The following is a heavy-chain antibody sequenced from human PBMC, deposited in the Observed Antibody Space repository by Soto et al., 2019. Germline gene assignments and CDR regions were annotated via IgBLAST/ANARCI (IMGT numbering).Heavy chain of an antibody. V-gene: IGHV1-69*08. CDR3: AREEGYCSGGSCYNMDY. CDR2: IIPILGIA. D-gene: IGHD2-15*01. Sequence: QVQLVQSGAEGKKPGASLKVSCEASGGTFSSYTISWVRQAPGQGLEWMGRIIPILGIANYAQKCQGRVTITADKSTSTAYMELSSLRSEDTAVYYCAREEGYCSGGSCYNMDYWGQGTLVTVSS. CDR1: GGTFSSYT. J-gene: IGHJ4*02.